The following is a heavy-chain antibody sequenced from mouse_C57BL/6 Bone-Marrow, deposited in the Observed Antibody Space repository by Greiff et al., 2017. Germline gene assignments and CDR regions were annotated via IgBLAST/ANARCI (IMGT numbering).Heavy chain of an antibody. CDR1: GYTFTSYW. D-gene: IGHD2-2*01. CDR2: IDPSDSYT. CDR3: ARGYGYVDFDY. V-gene: IGHV1-50*01. Sequence: QVQLQQPGAELVKPGASVKLSCKASGYTFTSYWMQWVKQRPGQGLEWIGEIDPSDSYTNYNQKFKGKATLTVDTSSSTAYMQLISLTSEDSAVYYCARGYGYVDFDYWGQGTTLTVSS. J-gene: IGHJ2*01.